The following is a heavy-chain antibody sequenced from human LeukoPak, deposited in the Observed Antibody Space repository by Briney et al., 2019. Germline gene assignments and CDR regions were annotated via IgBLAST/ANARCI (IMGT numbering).Heavy chain of an antibody. J-gene: IGHJ5*02. D-gene: IGHD1-26*01. CDR1: GYTFTFYG. CDR2: ISGYNGNT. Sequence: ASVKVSCKASGYTFTFYGITWVRQAPGQGLEWMGWISGYNGNTNYAQKFQGRVTMITDTSTSTASMQLTSLRSDDTAVYYCARRQEWEQHWPDPWGQGTLVTVSS. V-gene: IGHV1-18*01. CDR3: ARRQEWEQHWPDP.